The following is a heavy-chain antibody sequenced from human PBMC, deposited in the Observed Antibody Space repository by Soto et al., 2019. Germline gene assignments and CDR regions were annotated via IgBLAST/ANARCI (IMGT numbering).Heavy chain of an antibody. CDR3: AKAYSNSWPNDWFDP. D-gene: IGHD6-13*01. V-gene: IGHV3-23*01. CDR2: ITGSGAGS. J-gene: IGHJ5*02. Sequence: EVQLLESGGGWLQPGGSLRLSCAACGFTFSSYAMNGVRQAPGKGLEWVSGITGSGAGSYYSDSVKGRFTISRDNSKNTLYLQMNSLRAEDTAVYYCAKAYSNSWPNDWFDPWGQGTLVTVSS. CDR1: GFTFSSYA.